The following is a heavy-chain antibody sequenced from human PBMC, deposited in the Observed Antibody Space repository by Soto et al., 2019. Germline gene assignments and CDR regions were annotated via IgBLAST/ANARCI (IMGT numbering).Heavy chain of an antibody. Sequence: PGGSLRLSCTTSGFTFGDYAMSWFRQTPGKGLEWVGFVRTYAYGETTEYAASVKGRFTVGRDNSRSTAYLHMSSLKTEDTGVYFCSRDCPCGLGYCTNGACFPNDFWGQGTLVTSPQ. D-gene: IGHD2-8*01. J-gene: IGHJ4*02. CDR2: VRTYAYGETT. CDR1: GFTFGDYA. CDR3: SRDCPCGLGYCTNGACFPNDF. V-gene: IGHV3-49*03.